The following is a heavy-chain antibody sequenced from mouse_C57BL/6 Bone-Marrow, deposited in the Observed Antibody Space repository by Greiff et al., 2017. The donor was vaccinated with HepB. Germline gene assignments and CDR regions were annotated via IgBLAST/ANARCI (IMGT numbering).Heavy chain of an antibody. Sequence: QVQLQQPGAELVKPGASVKLSCKASGYTFTSYWMHWVKQRPGRGLEWNGRIDPNSGGTKYNEKFKSKATLTVDKPSSTAYMQLSSLTSEDSAVYYCASPFYDAWFAYWGQGTLVTVSA. D-gene: IGHD2-12*01. CDR1: GYTFTSYW. CDR2: IDPNSGGT. J-gene: IGHJ3*01. V-gene: IGHV1-72*01. CDR3: ASPFYDAWFAY.